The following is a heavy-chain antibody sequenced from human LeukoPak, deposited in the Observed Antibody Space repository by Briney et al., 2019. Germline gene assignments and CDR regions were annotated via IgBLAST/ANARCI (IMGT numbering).Heavy chain of an antibody. V-gene: IGHV4-39*01. CDR1: GGSISSTSYY. Sequence: SETLSLTCTVSGGSISSTSYYWGWIRQPPGKGLEWIGSIFYSGSPYYNPSLKSRVTISVDTSKNQFSLKLTSVTAADTAMYYCARLKGVPAADYWGQGTLITVSS. CDR2: IFYSGSP. CDR3: ARLKGVPAADY. D-gene: IGHD2-2*01. J-gene: IGHJ4*02.